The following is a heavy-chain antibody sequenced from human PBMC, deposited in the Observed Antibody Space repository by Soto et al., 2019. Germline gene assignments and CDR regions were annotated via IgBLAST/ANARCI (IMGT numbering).Heavy chain of an antibody. CDR3: AKGPHYYGSGSQYGMDV. D-gene: IGHD3-10*01. Sequence: EVPLLESGGGLVQPGGSLRLSCAASGFTFSSYAMSWVRQAPGKGLEWVSAISGSGGSTYYADSVKGRFTISRDNSKNTPYLQMNSLRAEDTAVYYCAKGPHYYGSGSQYGMDVWGQGTTVTVSS. J-gene: IGHJ6*02. CDR1: GFTFSSYA. V-gene: IGHV3-23*01. CDR2: ISGSGGST.